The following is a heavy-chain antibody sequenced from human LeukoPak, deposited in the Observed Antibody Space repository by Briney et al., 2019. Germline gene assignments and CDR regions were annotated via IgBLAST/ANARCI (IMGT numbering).Heavy chain of an antibody. Sequence: GGSLRLSCAVSGFTFSDYWMNWVRQAPGKGLEWVASISQNGGEKSYVDSVKGRFTISRDNPKNSLYLRMSSLRAEDTAVYYCARDGTAAGLYFDLWGQGTLVTVSS. J-gene: IGHJ4*01. D-gene: IGHD6-13*01. V-gene: IGHV3-7*01. CDR1: GFTFSDYW. CDR2: ISQNGGEK. CDR3: ARDGTAAGLYFDL.